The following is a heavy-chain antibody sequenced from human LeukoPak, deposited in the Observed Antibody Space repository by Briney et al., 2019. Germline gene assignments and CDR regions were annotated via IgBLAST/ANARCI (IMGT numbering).Heavy chain of an antibody. CDR1: GFTFSTYS. CDR3: TTHSSSWDGYYYYYYGMDV. D-gene: IGHD6-13*01. Sequence: GGSLRLSCAASGFTFSTYSMSWVRQAPGKGLQWVANIKQDGSQTYCVDSVRGRFTISRDNAKNSLYLQMNSLRAEDTAVYYCTTHSSSWDGYYYYYYGMDVWGQGTTVTVSS. V-gene: IGHV3-7*05. J-gene: IGHJ6*02. CDR2: IKQDGSQT.